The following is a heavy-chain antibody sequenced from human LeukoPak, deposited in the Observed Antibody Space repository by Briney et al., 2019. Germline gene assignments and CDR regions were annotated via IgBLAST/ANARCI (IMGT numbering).Heavy chain of an antibody. Sequence: SETLSLTCTVSGGSISSSSYYWGWIRQPPGKGLEWIGSIYYSGSPYYNPSLKSRVTISVDTSKNQFSLKLSSVTAADTAVYYCARAYSSGWYRAEYFQHWGQGTLVTVSS. J-gene: IGHJ1*01. CDR2: IYYSGSP. CDR3: ARAYSSGWYRAEYFQH. V-gene: IGHV4-39*07. CDR1: GGSISSSSYY. D-gene: IGHD6-19*01.